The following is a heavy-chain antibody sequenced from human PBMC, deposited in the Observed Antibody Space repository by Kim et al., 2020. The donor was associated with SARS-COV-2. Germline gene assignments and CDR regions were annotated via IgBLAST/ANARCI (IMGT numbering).Heavy chain of an antibody. J-gene: IGHJ4*02. D-gene: IGHD3-3*01. CDR3: ASIFGGWFRESLIYYFDY. V-gene: IGHV4-34*01. CDR1: GGSFSGYY. CDR2: INHSGST. Sequence: SETLSLTCAVYGGSFSGYYWSWIRQPPGKGLEWIGEINHSGSTNYNPSLKSRVTISVDTSKNQCSLKLSSVTAADTAVYYCASIFGGWFRESLIYYFDYWGQGTLVTVSS.